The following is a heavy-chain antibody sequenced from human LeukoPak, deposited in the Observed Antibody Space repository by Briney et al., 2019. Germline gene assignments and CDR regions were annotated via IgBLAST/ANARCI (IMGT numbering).Heavy chain of an antibody. Sequence: SGFTFSDYYMSXIRQAPGKGLEWVSYISSSSSYTNYADSVKGRFTISRDNAKNSLYLQMNSLRAEDTAVYYCARSPTYQLVYDYWGQGTLVTVSS. V-gene: IGHV3-11*06. CDR3: ARSPTYQLVYDY. CDR2: ISSSSSYT. CDR1: GFTFSDYY. J-gene: IGHJ4*02. D-gene: IGHD2-2*02.